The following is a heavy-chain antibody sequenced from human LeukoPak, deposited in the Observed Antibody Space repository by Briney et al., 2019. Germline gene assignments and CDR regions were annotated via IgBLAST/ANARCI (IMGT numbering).Heavy chain of an antibody. Sequence: GGSLRLSCAASKFTFSDYNMNWVRQAPGKGLEWVAVIWYDGSNKYYADSVKGRFTISRDNSKNTLYLQMNSLRAEDTAVYYCARDVLPGSSWYYFDYWGQGTLVTVSS. D-gene: IGHD6-13*01. J-gene: IGHJ4*02. CDR2: IWYDGSNK. V-gene: IGHV3-33*08. CDR1: KFTFSDYN. CDR3: ARDVLPGSSWYYFDY.